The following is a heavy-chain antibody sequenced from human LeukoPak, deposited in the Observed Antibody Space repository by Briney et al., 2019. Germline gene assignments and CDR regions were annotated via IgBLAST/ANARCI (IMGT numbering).Heavy chain of an antibody. V-gene: IGHV3-74*03. Sequence: PGGSLRLSCAASGFTFNRYWMHWVRQAPGKGLVWVSGINSDGSNTKYADSVKGRFTISRDNAKNSLYLQMNSLRAEDTAVYYCARGPHYGYSNYFDYWGQGTLVTVSS. J-gene: IGHJ4*02. CDR3: ARGPHYGYSNYFDY. CDR2: INSDGSNT. D-gene: IGHD5-18*01. CDR1: GFTFNRYW.